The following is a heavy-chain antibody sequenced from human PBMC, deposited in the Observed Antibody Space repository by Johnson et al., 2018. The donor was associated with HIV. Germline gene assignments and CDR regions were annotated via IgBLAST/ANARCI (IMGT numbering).Heavy chain of an antibody. J-gene: IGHJ3*02. V-gene: IGHV3-30-3*01. Sequence: QVQLVESGGGVVQSGRSLRLSCAASGFTFRSYAMYWVRQAPGKGLEWVALISYDGSNKYYSDSVKGRFTISSANSKNTLYMQMHRLRPEYTAVYYCARDYDDSIAYYYQDVESAFDIWGQGTMVTVSS. D-gene: IGHD3-22*01. CDR3: ARDYDDSIAYYYQDVESAFDI. CDR1: GFTFRSYA. CDR2: ISYDGSNK.